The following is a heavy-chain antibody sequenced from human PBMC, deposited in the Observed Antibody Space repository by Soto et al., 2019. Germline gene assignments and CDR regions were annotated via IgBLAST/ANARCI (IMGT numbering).Heavy chain of an antibody. CDR2: IYKSATT. CDR3: ARGRYCLTGRYFPNWFDS. CDR1: GYSISTVDYF. J-gene: IGHJ5*01. Sequence: SETLSLTCSVSGYSISTVDYFWAWIRQPPGQALEYIGYIYKSATTYYNPSFESRVAISLDTSKSQFSLNVTSVTAADTAVYFCARGRYCLTGRYFPNWFDSWGQGTLVTVSS. D-gene: IGHD2-15*01. V-gene: IGHV4-30-4*01.